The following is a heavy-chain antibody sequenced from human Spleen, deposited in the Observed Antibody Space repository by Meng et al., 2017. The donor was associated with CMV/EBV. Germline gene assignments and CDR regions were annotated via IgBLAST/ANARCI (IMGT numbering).Heavy chain of an antibody. CDR2: IRYDGSNK. CDR1: GFTFSSYG. J-gene: IGHJ3*02. CDR3: AKDLSPVVPAAQGAFDI. D-gene: IGHD2-2*01. Sequence: GGSLRLSCAASGFTFSSYGMHWVRQAPGKGLEWVAFIRYDGSNKYYADSVKGRFTISRDNSKNTLYLQMNSLRAEDTAVYYCAKDLSPVVPAAQGAFDIWGQGTMVTVSS. V-gene: IGHV3-30*02.